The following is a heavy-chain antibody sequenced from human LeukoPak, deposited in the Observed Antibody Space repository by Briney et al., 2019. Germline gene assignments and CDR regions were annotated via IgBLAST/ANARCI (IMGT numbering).Heavy chain of an antibody. V-gene: IGHV4-34*01. CDR1: GGSFSGYY. D-gene: IGHD6-13*01. Sequence: SETLSLTCAVYGGSFSGYYWSWIRQPPGKGLEWIGEINHSGSTNYNPSLKSRVTISVDTSKNQFSLKLSSVTAADTAVYYCARGEQLVQNYFDYWGQGTLVTVSS. CDR3: ARGEQLVQNYFDY. J-gene: IGHJ4*02. CDR2: INHSGST.